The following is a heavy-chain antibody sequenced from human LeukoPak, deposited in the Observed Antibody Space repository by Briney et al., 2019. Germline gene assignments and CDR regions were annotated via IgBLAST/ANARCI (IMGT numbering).Heavy chain of an antibody. J-gene: IGHJ4*02. D-gene: IGHD3-22*01. CDR2: MYHTGST. CDR3: ARGGVVITTPLFY. Sequence: SETLSLTCTVSGYSMSSGYYWGWIRQPPERGLEWIGSMYHTGSTYYNPSLKSRVTISVDTSKNQFSLKLSSVTAADTAVYYCARGGVVITTPLFYWGQGTLVTVSS. CDR1: GYSMSSGYY. V-gene: IGHV4-38-2*02.